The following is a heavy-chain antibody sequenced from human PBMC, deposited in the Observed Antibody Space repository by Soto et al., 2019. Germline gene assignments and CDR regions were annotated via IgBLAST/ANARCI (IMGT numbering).Heavy chain of an antibody. Sequence: SETLSLTCTVSGGSISTYYWSWIRQPPGKGLEWIGYIYYTGSTNYNPSLKSRVTISVDTSKNQFSLKLSSVTAADTAVYYCAIASGCSGDSCAFDPCGQGTLVTVSS. CDR3: AIASGCSGDSCAFDP. CDR1: GGSISTYY. D-gene: IGHD2-15*01. CDR2: IYYTGST. J-gene: IGHJ5*02. V-gene: IGHV4-59*01.